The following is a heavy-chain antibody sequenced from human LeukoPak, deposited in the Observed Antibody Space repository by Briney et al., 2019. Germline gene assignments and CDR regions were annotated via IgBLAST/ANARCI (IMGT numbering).Heavy chain of an antibody. CDR1: GFTFSTYT. CDR3: ARDLKRRVYYDSSGSDDAFDI. J-gene: IGHJ3*02. CDR2: LISTSTYV. V-gene: IGHV3-21*01. Sequence: GGSLRLSCAASGFTFSTYTMNWVRQAPGKGLEWVSSLISTSTYVYYADSVRGRFTISRDNAKNSLYLQMNSLRAEDTAVYYCARDLKRRVYYDSSGSDDAFDIWGQGTMVTVSS. D-gene: IGHD3-22*01.